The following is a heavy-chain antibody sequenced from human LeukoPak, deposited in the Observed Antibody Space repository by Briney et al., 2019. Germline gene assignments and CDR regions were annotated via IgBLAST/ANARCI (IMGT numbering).Heavy chain of an antibody. CDR2: IYYSGGT. J-gene: IGHJ5*02. CDR3: ARRIAAAGSYNWFDP. V-gene: IGHV4-39*01. D-gene: IGHD6-13*01. CDR1: GGSISSSYY. Sequence: SETLSLTCTVSGGSISSSYYWGWIRQPPGKGLEWIGSIYYSGGTYYNPSLKSRVTISVDTSKNQFSLKLSSVTAADTAVYYCARRIAAAGSYNWFDPWGQGTLVTVSS.